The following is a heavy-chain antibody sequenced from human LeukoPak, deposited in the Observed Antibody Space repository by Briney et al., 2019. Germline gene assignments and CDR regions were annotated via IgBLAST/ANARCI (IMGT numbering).Heavy chain of an antibody. V-gene: IGHV3-7*01. CDR3: ARKLGYSYGPRGYYFDY. Sequence: GGSLRVSCAASGFIFNAYWMSWVRQAPGKGLEWVANIKQDGSETYYVDSVKGRFTISRDNVKNSLYLQMNSLRAEDTAVYYCARKLGYSYGPRGYYFDYWGQGTLVTVSS. CDR1: GFIFNAYW. J-gene: IGHJ4*02. CDR2: IKQDGSET. D-gene: IGHD5-18*01.